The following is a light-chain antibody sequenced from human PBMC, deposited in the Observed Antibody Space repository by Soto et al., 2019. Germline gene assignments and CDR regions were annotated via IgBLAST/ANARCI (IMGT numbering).Light chain of an antibody. CDR1: QSVSSSY. CDR3: QQYASSPDT. J-gene: IGKJ2*01. CDR2: GAS. Sequence: EIVLTQSPGTLSLSPGERATLSCRASQSVSSSYLAWYQQKPGQAPRLLIYGASSRATGIPDRFSGSGSGTDFTLTISRLEPEDFVVYYCQQYASSPDTFGQGTKVEIK. V-gene: IGKV3-20*01.